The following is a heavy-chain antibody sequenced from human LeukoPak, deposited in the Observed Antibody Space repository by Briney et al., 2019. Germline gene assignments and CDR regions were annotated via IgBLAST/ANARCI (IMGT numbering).Heavy chain of an antibody. V-gene: IGHV3-73*01. Sequence: GGSLRLSCAASGFTFSGSAMHWVRQASGKGLEWVGRIRSKANSYATAYAASVKGRFTISRDDSKNTAYLQMNSLKTEDTAVYYCTRPSGWCAIYDYWGQGTLVTVSS. CDR1: GFTFSGSA. CDR2: IRSKANSYAT. J-gene: IGHJ4*02. CDR3: TRPSGWCAIYDY. D-gene: IGHD6-19*01.